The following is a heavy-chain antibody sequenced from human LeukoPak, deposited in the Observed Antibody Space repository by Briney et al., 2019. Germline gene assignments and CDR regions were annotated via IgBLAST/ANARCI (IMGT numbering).Heavy chain of an antibody. Sequence: GGSLRLSCEFSGITFSTYAMSWVRQAPGKGLEWVSYISGSSSGSTSITQYADSVKGRFTIYRDNAKNSLHLQMDSLSAEDTAVYYCARDFWSGYYTEDWGQGDLVIVSS. CDR3: ARDFWSGYYTED. CDR2: ISGSSSGSTSIT. V-gene: IGHV3-48*04. CDR1: GITFSTYA. J-gene: IGHJ4*02. D-gene: IGHD3-3*01.